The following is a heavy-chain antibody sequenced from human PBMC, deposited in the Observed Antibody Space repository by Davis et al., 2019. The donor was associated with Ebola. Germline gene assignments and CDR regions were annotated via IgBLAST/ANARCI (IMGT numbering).Heavy chain of an antibody. Sequence: GGSLRLSCEASGFTFSRYGMHWVRQAPGKGLEWVAFIRSEATSQDYGKSVQGRFFISRDDSKNTLYLQMNSLRAEDTAVYYCARRRGYCSSTSCWSLRFDPWGQGTLVTVSS. J-gene: IGHJ5*02. V-gene: IGHV3-30*02. CDR2: IRSEATSQ. CDR1: GFTFSRYG. D-gene: IGHD2-2*01. CDR3: ARRRGYCSSTSCWSLRFDP.